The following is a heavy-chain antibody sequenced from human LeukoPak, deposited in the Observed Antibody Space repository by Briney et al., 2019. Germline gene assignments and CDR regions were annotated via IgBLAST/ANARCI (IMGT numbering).Heavy chain of an antibody. CDR3: ARDGASGYLADY. J-gene: IGHJ4*02. D-gene: IGHD3-3*01. Sequence: ASVKVSCKATGYTLTGYYMHWVRQAPGQGLEWMGWINPNSGGTNYAQKFQVRVTMTRDTSISTAYMELSRLGSDDTGVYYCARDGASGYLADYWGQGTLVTVSS. V-gene: IGHV1-2*02. CDR1: GYTLTGYY. CDR2: INPNSGGT.